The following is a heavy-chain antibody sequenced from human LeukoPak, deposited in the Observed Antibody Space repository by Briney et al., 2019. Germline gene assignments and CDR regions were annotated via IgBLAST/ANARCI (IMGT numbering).Heavy chain of an antibody. CDR1: GFTFDDYG. CDR3: ARVRIERDDAFDI. CDR2: VNWNGGST. J-gene: IGHJ3*02. Sequence: SGGSLRLSCAASGFTFDDYGMSWVRQAPGKGLEWISGVNWNGGSTGYADSVKGRFTISRDNAKNSLYLQMNSLRAEDTAVYYCARVRIERDDAFDIWGQGTMVTVSS. V-gene: IGHV3-20*04. D-gene: IGHD2-15*01.